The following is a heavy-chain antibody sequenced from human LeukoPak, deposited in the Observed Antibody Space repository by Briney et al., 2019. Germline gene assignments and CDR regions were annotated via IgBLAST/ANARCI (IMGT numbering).Heavy chain of an antibody. D-gene: IGHD1-26*01. Sequence: GGSLRLSCAASGFTFSNYWMSWVRQAPGKGLEWVAKIKQDGSEKYLVDSVKGRFTISRDNAKNSLYLQMNSLRAEDTAVYYCARMGARDAFDIWGQGTMVTVSS. J-gene: IGHJ3*02. CDR3: ARMGARDAFDI. CDR1: GFTFSNYW. CDR2: IKQDGSEK. V-gene: IGHV3-7*03.